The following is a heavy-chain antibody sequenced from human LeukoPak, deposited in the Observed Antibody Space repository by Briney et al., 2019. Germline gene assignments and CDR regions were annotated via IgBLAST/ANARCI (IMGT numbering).Heavy chain of an antibody. Sequence: GGSLRLSCAASGFTFSNYELNWVRQAPGKGLEGVSYISSSGRNIYYADSVNGRFTISRDNAKNSLYLQMSSLRAEDTAVYYCARDLVQLWSKVYWGQGALVTVSS. CDR2: ISSSGRNI. V-gene: IGHV3-48*03. CDR1: GFTFSNYE. CDR3: ARDLVQLWSKVY. J-gene: IGHJ4*02. D-gene: IGHD5-18*01.